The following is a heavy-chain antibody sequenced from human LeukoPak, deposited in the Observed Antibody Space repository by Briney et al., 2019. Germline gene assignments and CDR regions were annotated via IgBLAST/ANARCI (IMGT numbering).Heavy chain of an antibody. CDR1: GFTFSSYS. J-gene: IGHJ6*02. CDR2: ISSSSSYI. D-gene: IGHD3-9*01. Sequence: PGGSLRLSCAASGFTFSSYSMNWVRQAPGKGLEWVSSISSSSSYIYYADSVKGRFTISRDNAKNSLYLQMNSLRAEDTAVYYCARELYYDILTGYFPYGMDVWGQGTTVTVSS. CDR3: ARELYYDILTGYFPYGMDV. V-gene: IGHV3-21*01.